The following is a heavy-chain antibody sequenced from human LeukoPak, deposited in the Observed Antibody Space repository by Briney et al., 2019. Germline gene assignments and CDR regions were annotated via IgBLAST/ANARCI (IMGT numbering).Heavy chain of an antibody. J-gene: IGHJ6*01. V-gene: IGHV3-7*01. CDR2: IKQDGSEK. CDR1: GFTFSSYW. Sequence: GGSVRLSCAASGFTFSSYWVSWVRQAPGKGLEWVANIKQDGSEKYYVDSVKGRLTIYRDKGKNSLYLPTNSLRAEDTAMYSCASDLSYCLSTYGMDVWGHATTVTASS. CDR3: ASDLSYCLSTYGMDV. D-gene: IGHD2-21*01.